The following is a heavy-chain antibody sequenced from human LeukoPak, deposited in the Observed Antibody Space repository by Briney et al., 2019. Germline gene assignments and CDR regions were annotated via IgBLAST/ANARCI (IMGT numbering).Heavy chain of an antibody. Sequence: GGSLRLSCAASGFTFSSYAMSWVRQAPGKGLEWVSAISGSGGSTYCADSVKGRFTISRDNSKNTLYLQMNSLRAEDTAVYYCAKEGIWQYYYGSGSHSQLDYWGQGTLVTVSS. V-gene: IGHV3-23*01. CDR2: ISGSGGST. CDR3: AKEGIWQYYYGSGSHSQLDY. D-gene: IGHD3-10*01. CDR1: GFTFSSYA. J-gene: IGHJ4*02.